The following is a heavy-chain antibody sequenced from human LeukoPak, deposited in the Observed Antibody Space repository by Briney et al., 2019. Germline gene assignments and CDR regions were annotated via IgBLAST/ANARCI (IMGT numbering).Heavy chain of an antibody. CDR3: ARLNSLTAVDTAMAILDY. Sequence: SETLSLTCTVSGGSVSSYYWSWIRQPPGKGLEWIGYIYYSGSTNYNPSLKSRVTISVDTSKNQFSLKLSSVTAADTAVYYCARLNSLTAVDTAMAILDYWGQGTLVTVSS. D-gene: IGHD5-18*01. CDR2: IYYSGST. V-gene: IGHV4-59*08. CDR1: GGSVSSYY. J-gene: IGHJ4*02.